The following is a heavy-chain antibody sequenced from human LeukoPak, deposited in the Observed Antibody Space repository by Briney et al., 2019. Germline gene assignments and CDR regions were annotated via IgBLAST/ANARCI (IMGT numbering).Heavy chain of an antibody. J-gene: IGHJ3*02. V-gene: IGHV4-4*07. CDR2: IYTSGST. Sequence: SETLSLTCTVSGGSISSYYWSSIRQPAGKGLEWIGRIYTSGSTNYNPSLKSRVTMSVDTSKNQFSLKLSSVTAADTAVYYCARHQTYYDSSGYSLYAFDIWGQGTMVTVSS. D-gene: IGHD3-22*01. CDR1: GGSISSYY. CDR3: ARHQTYYDSSGYSLYAFDI.